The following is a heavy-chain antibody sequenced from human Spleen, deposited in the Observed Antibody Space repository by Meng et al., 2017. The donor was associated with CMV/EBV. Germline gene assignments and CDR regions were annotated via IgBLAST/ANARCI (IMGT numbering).Heavy chain of an antibody. Sequence: GGSLRLSCAASGFSFRTYAMIWVRQAPGKGLEWVSSISSSSSYIFYADSVKGRLTTSRDNAKNSLYLQMNSLRAEDTAVYYCGVAGIRVDYWGQGTLVTVSS. CDR1: GFSFRTYA. D-gene: IGHD2-15*01. CDR3: GVAGIRVDY. CDR2: ISSSSSYI. V-gene: IGHV3-21*01. J-gene: IGHJ4*02.